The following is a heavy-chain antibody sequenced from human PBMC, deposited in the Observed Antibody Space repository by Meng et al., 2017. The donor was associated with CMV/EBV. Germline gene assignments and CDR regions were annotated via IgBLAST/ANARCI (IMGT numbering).Heavy chain of an antibody. Sequence: QWLPVACGGAVVRVGRYLGASSGICGFTLSSFAMHWGTQAPGKWLEWVAVILYDGSNKYYADSVKGRFPISRYNSKNTLYLQMNSLRAEDTAVYYCAPGWFDPWGQGTLVTVSS. J-gene: IGHJ5*02. CDR2: ILYDGSNK. CDR3: APGWFDP. CDR1: GFTLSSFA. V-gene: IGHV3-30-3*01.